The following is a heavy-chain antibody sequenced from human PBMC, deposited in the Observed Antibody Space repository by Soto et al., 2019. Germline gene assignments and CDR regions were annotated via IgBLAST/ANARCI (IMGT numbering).Heavy chain of an antibody. D-gene: IGHD2-2*01. V-gene: IGHV4-31*03. CDR3: ARSWRRDMVVVPAARGAAFDI. J-gene: IGHJ3*02. Sequence: SETLSLTCTVSGGSISSGGYYWSWIRQHPGKGLEWIGYIYYSGSTYYNPSLKSRVTISVDTSKNQFSLKLSSVTAADTAVYYCARSWRRDMVVVPAARGAAFDIWGQGTMVTVSS. CDR2: IYYSGST. CDR1: GGSISSGGYY.